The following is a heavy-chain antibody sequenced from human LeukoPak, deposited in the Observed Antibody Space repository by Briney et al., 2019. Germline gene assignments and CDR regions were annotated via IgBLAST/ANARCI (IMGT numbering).Heavy chain of an antibody. J-gene: IGHJ3*01. CDR1: GFTFSSYG. V-gene: IGHV3-23*01. Sequence: GGSLRLSCAASGFTFSSYGMHWVRQAPGKGLEWVSAIIGNGGWALYADSVKGRFTISRDNTKNTLYLQMSSLRAEDTAVYYCAKDPNGDYIGAFDFWGQGTMVTVSS. CDR3: AKDPNGDYIGAFDF. CDR2: IIGNGGWA. D-gene: IGHD4-17*01.